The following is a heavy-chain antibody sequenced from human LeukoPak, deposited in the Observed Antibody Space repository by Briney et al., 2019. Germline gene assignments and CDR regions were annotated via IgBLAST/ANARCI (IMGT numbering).Heavy chain of an antibody. D-gene: IGHD3-10*01. Sequence: TSQTLSLTCTVAGGSISTGDYYWSWIRQPPGKGLEWIGYIYYSGTTYYNPSLKGRISFSMQTSKNQFSLNLRSVTAADTAVYYCARDPVYGSGTLWGQGTLVTVSS. CDR1: GGSISTGDYY. V-gene: IGHV4-30-4*01. CDR2: IYYSGTT. CDR3: ARDPVYGSGTL. J-gene: IGHJ4*02.